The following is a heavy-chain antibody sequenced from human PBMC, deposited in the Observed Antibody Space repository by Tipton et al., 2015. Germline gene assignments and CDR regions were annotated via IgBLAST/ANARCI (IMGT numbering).Heavy chain of an antibody. CDR3: ARDSGKEWLPYNWFDP. D-gene: IGHD1-26*01. V-gene: IGHV4-59*01. CDR1: GDSISRYY. J-gene: IGHJ5*02. Sequence: GLVKPSETLSLTCTVSGDSISRYYWGWIRQHPGKGLEWIAYIDYSGITSYNPSLESRVTISVDTSKNQFSLKLRSVTAADTGVYYCARDSGKEWLPYNWFDPWGQGTLVTVSS. CDR2: IDYSGIT.